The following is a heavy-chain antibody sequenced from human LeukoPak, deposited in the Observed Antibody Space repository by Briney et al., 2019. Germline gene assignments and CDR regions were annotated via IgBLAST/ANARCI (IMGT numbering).Heavy chain of an antibody. J-gene: IGHJ5*02. Sequence: GGSLRLSCAASGFTFSSYEMNWVRQAPGKGLEWVSYISSSGSNIYYADSVKGRFTISRDNAKNSLYLQMNSLRTEDTAVYYCAGDLSRRSIAINWFDPWGQGTLVTVSS. CDR1: GFTFSSYE. CDR2: ISSSGSNI. D-gene: IGHD6-6*01. CDR3: AGDLSRRSIAINWFDP. V-gene: IGHV3-48*03.